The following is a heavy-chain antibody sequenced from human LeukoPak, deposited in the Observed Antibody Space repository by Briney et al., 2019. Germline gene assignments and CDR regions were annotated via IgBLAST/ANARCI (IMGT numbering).Heavy chain of an antibody. CDR1: GFTFSSYS. CDR3: ARGYDYDSSGYYGRFDY. CDR2: ISSSSSTI. Sequence: GGSLRLSCAASGFTFSSYSMNWVRQAPGKGLEWVSYISSSSSTIYYADSVKGRFTISRDNAKNSLYLQMNSLRAEDTAVYYCARGYDYDSSGYYGRFDYWGQGTLVTVSS. J-gene: IGHJ4*02. D-gene: IGHD3-22*01. V-gene: IGHV3-48*04.